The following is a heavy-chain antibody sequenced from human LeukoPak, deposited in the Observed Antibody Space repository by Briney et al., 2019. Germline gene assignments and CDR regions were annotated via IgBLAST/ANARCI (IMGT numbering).Heavy chain of an antibody. CDR3: ARDRSYDFWSGYPFDY. J-gene: IGHJ4*02. V-gene: IGHV3-7*01. CDR1: GVTFSSYW. D-gene: IGHD3-3*01. Sequence: GGSLRLSCAASGVTFSSYWVSWVRDAPGEGLEWGGNIKQEGSEIYYVDSVKGRFTISRDNTKTPLYLQMNSLGAEDTAVYYCARDRSYDFWSGYPFDYWGQGTLVTVSS. CDR2: IKQEGSEI.